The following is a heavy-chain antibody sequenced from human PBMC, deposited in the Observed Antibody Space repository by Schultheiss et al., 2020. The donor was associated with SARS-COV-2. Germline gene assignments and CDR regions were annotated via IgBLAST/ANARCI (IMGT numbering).Heavy chain of an antibody. Sequence: SETLSLTCTVSGGSISSGGYYWSWIRQPPGKGLEWIRYIYYSGSTNYNPSLKSRVTISVDTSKNQFSLKLSSVTAADTAVYYCARGFSTGTQDYWGQGTLVTVSS. CDR3: ARGFSTGTQDY. J-gene: IGHJ4*02. D-gene: IGHD1-1*01. CDR1: GGSISSGGYY. CDR2: IYYSGST. V-gene: IGHV4-61*08.